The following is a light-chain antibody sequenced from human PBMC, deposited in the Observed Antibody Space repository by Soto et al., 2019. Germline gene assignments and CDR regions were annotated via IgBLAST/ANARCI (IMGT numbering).Light chain of an antibody. CDR3: ASCYSRLYGVV. CDR1: SSNIGKNF. J-gene: IGLJ3*02. CDR2: END. V-gene: IGLV1-51*02. Sequence: QSVLTQPPSVSAAPGQNVAISCSGGSSNIGKNFVSWYQQVPGAAPKVLIYENDKRLSGIPDRFSGSRSGTSVTLAIAGLQTGDEAYYYCASCYSRLYGVVFGGGTKVTVL.